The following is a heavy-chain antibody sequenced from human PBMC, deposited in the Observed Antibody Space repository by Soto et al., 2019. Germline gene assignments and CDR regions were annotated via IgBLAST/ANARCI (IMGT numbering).Heavy chain of an antibody. Sequence: QVTLKESGPVLVKPTETLTLTCTVSGFSLSNARMGMSWIRQPPGKALEWLAHIFSNDEKSYSTSLKSRLTISQDTSKSQVVLTMTNMDPVDTATYYCARIAAAGTSWWLDPWGQGTLVTVSS. D-gene: IGHD6-13*01. V-gene: IGHV2-26*01. J-gene: IGHJ5*02. CDR2: IFSNDEK. CDR1: GFSLSNARMG. CDR3: ARIAAAGTSWWLDP.